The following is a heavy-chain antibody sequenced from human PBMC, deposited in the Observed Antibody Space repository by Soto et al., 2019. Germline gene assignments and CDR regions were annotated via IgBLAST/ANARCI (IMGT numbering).Heavy chain of an antibody. CDR1: GFTFNNYA. Sequence: GGSLRLSCAASGFTFNNYAMSWVRHAPGKGLEWVSGIGGSGRTTYYADSVKGRFTISRDNSNNTLFLQMNSLRAEDTAVYYCAKSRYSDSSGDFYDYWGQGTLVTVSS. D-gene: IGHD3-22*01. CDR3: AKSRYSDSSGDFYDY. V-gene: IGHV3-23*01. CDR2: IGGSGRTT. J-gene: IGHJ4*02.